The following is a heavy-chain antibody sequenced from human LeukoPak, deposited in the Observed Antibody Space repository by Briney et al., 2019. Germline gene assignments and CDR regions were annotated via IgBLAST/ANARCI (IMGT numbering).Heavy chain of an antibody. CDR2: ISWNSGSI. D-gene: IGHD3-10*01. J-gene: IGHJ4*02. Sequence: GGPLRLSCAASGFTFDDYAMHWVRQAPGKGLEWVSGISWNSGSIGYADSVKGRFTISRDNAKNSLYLQMNSLRAEDTALYYCAKGGSGSYPNLDYWGQGTLVTVSS. CDR1: GFTFDDYA. V-gene: IGHV3-9*01. CDR3: AKGGSGSYPNLDY.